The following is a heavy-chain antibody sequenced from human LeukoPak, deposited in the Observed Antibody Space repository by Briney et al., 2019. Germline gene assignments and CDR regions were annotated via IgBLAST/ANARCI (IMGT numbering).Heavy chain of an antibody. V-gene: IGHV3-30*10. Sequence: RSLRLSCAASGFTFTGHAMHWVRQAPGKGLEWVASISDDGTNKYYTDSVKGRFTISRDNSKNTLFLQMDNLGVEDTAVYFCARGQGDRYYYYMDVWGKGTTVTVSS. CDR2: ISDDGTNK. CDR1: GFTFTGHA. D-gene: IGHD3-16*01. CDR3: ARGQGDRYYYYMDV. J-gene: IGHJ6*03.